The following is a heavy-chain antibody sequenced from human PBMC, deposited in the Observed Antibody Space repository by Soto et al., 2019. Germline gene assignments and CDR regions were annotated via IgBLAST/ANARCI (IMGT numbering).Heavy chain of an antibody. CDR3: ARGGHYDSSGYQFDY. J-gene: IGHJ4*02. CDR2: IYHSVNT. CDR1: GGSISSGGYS. Sequence: TSETLSLTCAVSGGSISSGGYSWSWIRQPPGKGLEWIGYIYHSVNTYYNPSLKSRVTISVDRSKNQFSLKLSSVTAADTAVYFCARGGHYDSSGYQFDYWGQGTLVT. V-gene: IGHV4-30-2*01. D-gene: IGHD3-22*01.